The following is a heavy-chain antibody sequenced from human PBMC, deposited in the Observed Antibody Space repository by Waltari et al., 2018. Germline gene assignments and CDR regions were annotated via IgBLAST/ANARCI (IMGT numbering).Heavy chain of an antibody. CDR1: GGSISSSSYY. D-gene: IGHD2-15*01. J-gene: IGHJ5*02. Sequence: QLQLQESGPGLVKPSETLSLTCTVSGGSISSSSYYWGWIRQPPGKGLEWIGSIYYLGSTYYNPSLNSRVTISVDTSKNQFSLKLSSVTAADTAVYYCARTAYCSGGSCYVKWDWFDPWGQGTLVTVSS. V-gene: IGHV4-39*01. CDR3: ARTAYCSGGSCYVKWDWFDP. CDR2: IYYLGST.